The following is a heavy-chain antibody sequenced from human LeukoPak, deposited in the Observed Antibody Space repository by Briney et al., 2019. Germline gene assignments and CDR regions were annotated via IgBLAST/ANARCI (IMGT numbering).Heavy chain of an antibody. D-gene: IGHD2-2*01. Sequence: GGSLRLSCAASGFTFSTYAMHWVRQAPGKGLAWVSFIRSDGNNQFYADSVKGRFTISRDNSKNTLYLQMNSLRPEDTAVYYCAKELTPLTSWTPFDHWGQGTLVCVSS. V-gene: IGHV3-30*02. CDR3: AKELTPLTSWTPFDH. CDR1: GFTFSTYA. CDR2: IRSDGNNQ. J-gene: IGHJ4*02.